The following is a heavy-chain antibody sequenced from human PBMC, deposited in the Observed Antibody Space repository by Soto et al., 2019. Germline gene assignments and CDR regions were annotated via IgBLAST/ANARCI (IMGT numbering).Heavy chain of an antibody. CDR3: ARVEFKYSLIDY. D-gene: IGHD5-18*01. CDR2: ISAYNGNT. Sequence: QVQLVQSGAEVKKPGASVKVSCKASGYTFTSYGISWVRQAPGQGLEWMGWISAYNGNTNYAQKLQGRVTITTDTPTSTAYMELRSLRSADTAVYYCARVEFKYSLIDYWGQGTLVTVSS. V-gene: IGHV1-18*01. J-gene: IGHJ4*02. CDR1: GYTFTSYG.